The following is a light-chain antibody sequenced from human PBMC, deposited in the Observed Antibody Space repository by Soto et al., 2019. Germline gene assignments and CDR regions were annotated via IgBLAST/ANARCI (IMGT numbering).Light chain of an antibody. CDR3: QSYDSSLSGSV. Sequence: SCLAPPPPMSGGPGERVPIPFPGGSTQLGAGYDVHWYQQLPGTAPKLLIYGNSNRPSGVPDRFSGSKSGTSASLAITGLQAEDEADYYCQSYDSSLSGSVFGTGTKVTVL. CDR2: GNS. J-gene: IGLJ1*01. CDR1: STQLGAGYD. V-gene: IGLV1-40*01.